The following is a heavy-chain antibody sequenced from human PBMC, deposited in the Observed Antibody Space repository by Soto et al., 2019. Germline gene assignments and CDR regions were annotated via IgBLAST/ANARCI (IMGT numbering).Heavy chain of an antibody. Sequence: GGSLRLSCAASGFSFSDYYINWVRQAPGKGLEWVGRTRNKASSYTTDYAAFVKGRFTISRYDSKNLIYLQMNSLKTEDTAVYYGAREGSSSGPDYEYWGQGTLVTVS. V-gene: IGHV3-72*01. D-gene: IGHD3-22*01. CDR1: GFSFSDYY. J-gene: IGHJ4*02. CDR2: TRNKASSYTT. CDR3: AREGSSSGPDYEY.